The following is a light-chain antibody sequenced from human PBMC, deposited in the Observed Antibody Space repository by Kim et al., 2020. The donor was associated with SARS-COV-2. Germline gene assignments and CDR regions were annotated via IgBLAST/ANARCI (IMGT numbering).Light chain of an antibody. V-gene: IGKV3-11*01. CDR2: DAS. CDR1: QSDSSY. CDR3: QQPRKLPPT. J-gene: IGKJ2*01. Sequence: SPGERATLSCRERQSDSSYLAWYQQKPGQAPKLLRYDASNRAPGIPARLSGSGSGTDFTLTKSSLETEDFAIYYCQQPRKLPPTFGQGKKLEI.